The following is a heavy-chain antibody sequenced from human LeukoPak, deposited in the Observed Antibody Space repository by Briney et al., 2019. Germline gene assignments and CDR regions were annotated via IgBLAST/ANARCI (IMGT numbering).Heavy chain of an antibody. V-gene: IGHV3-73*01. J-gene: IGHJ6*03. Sequence: GGSLRLSCAASGFTFSGSAMHWVRQASGKGLGWVGRIRSKANNYATAYAASVKGRFTITRDDSKNTAYLQMNSLKTEDTAVYYCTRHSSPGIAVAGPYYYYMDVWGKGTTVTVSS. D-gene: IGHD6-19*01. CDR3: TRHSSPGIAVAGPYYYYMDV. CDR1: GFTFSGSA. CDR2: IRSKANNYAT.